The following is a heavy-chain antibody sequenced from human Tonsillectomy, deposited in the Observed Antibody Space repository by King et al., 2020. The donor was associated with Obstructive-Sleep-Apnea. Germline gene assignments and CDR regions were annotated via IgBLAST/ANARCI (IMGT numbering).Heavy chain of an antibody. V-gene: IGHV2-5*02. J-gene: IGHJ4*02. CDR3: AHRRAVGEFDY. D-gene: IGHD3-10*01. Sequence: ITLKESGPTLFKPTQTLTLTCPFSGFSLSTNGGGVGWIRQPQGTAREWLALIYWDVCKQYSPSLKSRLTITKEHSKNQVVLKMTNVDPVDTGTYYCAHRRAVGEFDYWGQGALVTVSS. CDR1: GFSLSTNGGG. CDR2: IYWDVCK.